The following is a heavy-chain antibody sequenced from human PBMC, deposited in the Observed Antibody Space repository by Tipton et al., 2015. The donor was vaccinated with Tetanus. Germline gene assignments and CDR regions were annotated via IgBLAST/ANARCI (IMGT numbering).Heavy chain of an antibody. CDR3: AKYSGSRSTFDD. CDR1: GFTFSSYW. V-gene: IGHV3-7*01. J-gene: IGHJ4*02. Sequence: SLRLSCAASGFTFSSYWMTWVRQAPGKGLEWVANIKKDGSEKYYVDSVKGRFTISRDNAKNSLSLQMNSLRAEDTALFYCAKYSGSRSTFDDWAQGTLVTVSS. D-gene: IGHD6-13*01. CDR2: IKKDGSEK.